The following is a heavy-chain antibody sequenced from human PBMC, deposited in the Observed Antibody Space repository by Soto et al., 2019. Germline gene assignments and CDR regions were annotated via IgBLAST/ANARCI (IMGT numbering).Heavy chain of an antibody. Sequence: QVQLQQWGAGLLKPSETLSLTCAVNGGSFTGYYWSWVRQPPGKGLEWIGEVKDGGVTNYSPSLRSXXTXSPXAPKKQFSLKVTSVTAADTAVYYCTRGQEGVVATHWDQGTLVTVSS. V-gene: IGHV4-34*01. D-gene: IGHD5-12*01. J-gene: IGHJ4*02. CDR2: VKDGGVT. CDR3: TRGQEGVVATH. CDR1: GGSFTGYY.